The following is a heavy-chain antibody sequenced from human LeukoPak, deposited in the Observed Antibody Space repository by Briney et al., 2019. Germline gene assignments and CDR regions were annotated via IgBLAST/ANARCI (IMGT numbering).Heavy chain of an antibody. CDR1: GYSISSGYY. CDR2: IYHSGST. D-gene: IGHD3-22*01. V-gene: IGHV4-38-2*02. CDR3: ARDQGGSGYYFDY. J-gene: IGHJ4*02. Sequence: SETLSLTCTVSGYSISSGYYWGWIRQPPGKGLEWIGSIYHSGSTYYNPSLKSRVTISVDTSKNQFSLKLSSVTAADTAVYYCARDQGGSGYYFDYWGQGTLVTVSS.